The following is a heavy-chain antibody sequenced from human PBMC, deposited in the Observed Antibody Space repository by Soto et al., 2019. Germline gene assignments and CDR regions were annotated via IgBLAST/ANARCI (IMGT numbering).Heavy chain of an antibody. CDR3: ARDVSSDTTGFRGYDL. V-gene: IGHV1-69*01. D-gene: IGHD3-10*01. J-gene: IGHJ4*02. CDR1: GGTVSSYA. Sequence: QLHLVQSGAEVKKAGSSVKVSCKASGGTVSSYAITWVRQAPGKGLEWMGVFIPIFVSAHYAPKFQGRITITADESTRTAYMELSCLTSEDTAIYYCARDVSSDTTGFRGYDLWGQGTQVTVSS. CDR2: FIPIFVSA.